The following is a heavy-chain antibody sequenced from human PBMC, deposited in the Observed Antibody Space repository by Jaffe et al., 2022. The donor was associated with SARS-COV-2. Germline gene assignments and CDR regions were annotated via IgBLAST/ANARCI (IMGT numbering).Heavy chain of an antibody. CDR3: AHSGYNSDLRRFDP. D-gene: IGHD6-19*01. J-gene: IGHJ5*02. V-gene: IGHV2-5*02. CDR1: GFSLTTSGVGVSGVG. CDR2: IYWDDDK. Sequence: QITLKESGPTLVKPTQTLTLTCTFSGFSLTTSGVGVSGVGVSWIRQPPGKALEWLALIYWDDDKRYSPSLRSRLTVIKDTSKNQVVLTMTNMDPVDTGTYYCAHSGYNSDLRRFDPWGQGTLVTVSS.